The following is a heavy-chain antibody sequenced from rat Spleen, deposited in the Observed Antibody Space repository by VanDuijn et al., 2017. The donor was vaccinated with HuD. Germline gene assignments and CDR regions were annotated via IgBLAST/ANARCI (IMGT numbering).Heavy chain of an antibody. D-gene: IGHD1-11*01. CDR1: GFPFSDYY. CDR2: IRYEGSRT. Sequence: EVQLGGSGGGLVQPGRALKVSCAASGFPFSDYYMAWVRPAPQKGPGWVASIRYEGSRTYYGDSVKGRLPISRDNAENTVYLHMNSLRSEDTAKYYCVKDKVGGYAFDYWGQGVMVTVSS. V-gene: IGHV5-22*01. J-gene: IGHJ2*01. CDR3: VKDKVGGYAFDY.